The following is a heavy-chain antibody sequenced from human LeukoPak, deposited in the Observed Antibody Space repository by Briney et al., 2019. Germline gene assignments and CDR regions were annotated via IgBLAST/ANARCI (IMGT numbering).Heavy chain of an antibody. CDR2: IYYSGST. J-gene: IGHJ6*03. D-gene: IGHD5-12*01. CDR1: GGSISSHY. Sequence: SETLSLTCSVSGGSISSHYWSWIRRPPGKGLEWIGYIYYSGSTNYNPSLKSRVTISVDTSENQFSLKLSSVTAADTAVYYCARTGGGYSGAYYYYYMDVWGEGTTVTVSS. CDR3: ARTGGGYSGAYYYYYMDV. V-gene: IGHV4-59*11.